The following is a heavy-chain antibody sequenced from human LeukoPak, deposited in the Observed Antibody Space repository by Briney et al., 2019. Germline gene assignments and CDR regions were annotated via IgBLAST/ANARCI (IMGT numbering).Heavy chain of an antibody. Sequence: GGSLRLSCAASGFTFSSYAMSWVRQAPGKGLEWVSAISGSGGSTYYADSVKGRFTIARDNSKNTLYLQMNSLRAEDTAVYYCAKSRGWYYYYMDVWGKGTTVTVSS. V-gene: IGHV3-23*01. D-gene: IGHD2-15*01. CDR3: AKSRGWYYYYMDV. CDR2: ISGSGGST. CDR1: GFTFSSYA. J-gene: IGHJ6*03.